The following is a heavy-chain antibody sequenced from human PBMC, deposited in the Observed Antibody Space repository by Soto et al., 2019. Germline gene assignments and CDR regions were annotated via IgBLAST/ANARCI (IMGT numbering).Heavy chain of an antibody. CDR1: GFQFSNYA. CDR3: AKDRRAGGNSAFYFDF. V-gene: IGHV3-23*01. CDR2: ISATGGGT. J-gene: IGHJ4*02. D-gene: IGHD3-16*01. Sequence: CAASGFQFSNYAMSWVRQAPGKGLEWVSLISATGGGTYYADSVKGRFTISRDNSHNTLYLQVHSLTAEDTAVYYCAKDRRAGGNSAFYFDFWGQGAQVTVSS.